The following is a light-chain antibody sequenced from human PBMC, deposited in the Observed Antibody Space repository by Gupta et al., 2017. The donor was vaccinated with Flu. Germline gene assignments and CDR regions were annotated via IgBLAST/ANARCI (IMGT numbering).Light chain of an antibody. CDR2: KAS. Sequence: VGDKVTLTCRVSQDIKYWLAWYQQKPGKAPSLLIYKASTLEIGVPSRFSGNGYGTEFTLTISSLQPDDSATYYCQQYDSHWTFGQGTTVEI. V-gene: IGKV1-5*03. CDR1: QDIKYW. CDR3: QQYDSHWT. J-gene: IGKJ1*01.